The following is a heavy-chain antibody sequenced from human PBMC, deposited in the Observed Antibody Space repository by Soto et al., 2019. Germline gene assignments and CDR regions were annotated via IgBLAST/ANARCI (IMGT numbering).Heavy chain of an antibody. V-gene: IGHV6-1*01. J-gene: IGHJ5*02. CDR3: ARDRGSSWYEADPFGWFDP. Sequence: SQTLSLTCAISGDSVSSNSAAWNWIRQSPSRGLEWLGRTYYRSRWYNDYAVSVKSRITINPDTSKNQFSLQLNSVAPEDTAVYYCARDRGSSWYEADPFGWFDPWGQGTLVTVSS. CDR1: GDSVSSNSAA. D-gene: IGHD6-13*01. CDR2: TYYRSRWYN.